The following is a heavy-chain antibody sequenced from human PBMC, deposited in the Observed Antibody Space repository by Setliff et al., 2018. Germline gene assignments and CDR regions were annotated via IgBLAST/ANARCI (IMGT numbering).Heavy chain of an antibody. V-gene: IGHV3-7*01. CDR2: IKQDGSEK. CDR1: GFTFSSYW. D-gene: IGHD5-12*01. Sequence: PGGSLSLSCAASGFTFSSYWMSWVRQAPGKGLEWVANIKQDGSEKYYVDSVKGRFTISRDNAKNSLYLQMNSLRAEDTAVYYCARDWPWMATIFDAFDIWGQGTMVTVSS. CDR3: ARDWPWMATIFDAFDI. J-gene: IGHJ3*02.